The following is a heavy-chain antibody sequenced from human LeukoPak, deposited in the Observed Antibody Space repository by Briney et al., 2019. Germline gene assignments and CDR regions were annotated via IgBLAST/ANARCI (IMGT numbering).Heavy chain of an antibody. CDR2: IAYDTSRK. CDR1: GFNFSNYA. V-gene: IGHV3-30*04. Sequence: GGSLRLSCAASGFNFSNYAMHWVRQAPGKGLEWVSVIAYDTSRKYYADSVKGRFTISRDNSKNTLYLQMNSLRAEDTAVYYCAKGGEWLVSSAFYYYYMDVWGKGTTVTISS. J-gene: IGHJ6*03. D-gene: IGHD6-19*01. CDR3: AKGGEWLVSSAFYYYYMDV.